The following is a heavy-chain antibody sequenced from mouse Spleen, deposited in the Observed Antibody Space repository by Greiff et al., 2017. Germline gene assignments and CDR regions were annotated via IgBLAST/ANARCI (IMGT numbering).Heavy chain of an antibody. V-gene: IGHV5-12*01. D-gene: IGHD2-4*01. CDR1: GFTFSDYY. J-gene: IGHJ3*01. Sequence: EVQVVESGGGLVQPGGSLKLSCAASGFTFSDYYMYWVRQTPEKRLEWVAYISNGGGSTYYPDTVKGRFTISRDNAKNTLYLQMSRLKSEDTAMYYCARQGDYDPQAGFAYWGQGTLVTVSA. CDR2: ISNGGGST. CDR3: ARQGDYDPQAGFAY.